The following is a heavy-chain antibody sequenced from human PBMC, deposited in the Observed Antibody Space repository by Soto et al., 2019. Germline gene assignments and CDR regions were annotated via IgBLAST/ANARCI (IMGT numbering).Heavy chain of an antibody. D-gene: IGHD3-3*02. Sequence: PSETLSLTCAVYGGSFSGYYWSWIRQPPGKGLEWIGEINHSGSTNYNPSLKSRVTISVDTSKNQFSLKLGSVTAADTAVYYCARGGIRGSQGYYYYMDVWGKGTTVTVSS. CDR3: ARGGIRGSQGYYYYMDV. CDR1: GGSFSGYY. J-gene: IGHJ6*03. CDR2: INHSGST. V-gene: IGHV4-34*01.